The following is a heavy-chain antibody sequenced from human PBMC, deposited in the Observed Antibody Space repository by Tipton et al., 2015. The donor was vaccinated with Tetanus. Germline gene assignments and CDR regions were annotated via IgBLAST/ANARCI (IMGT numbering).Heavy chain of an antibody. Sequence: QLVQSGADVKKPGESLKMSCKGSGYSFTNYWIGWVRQMPGKGLEWMGIIHPGDSDTRYSPSFQGQVTISADKSISTAYLQWSSLQASDTAMYYCARRLGPYTGDQIWHFDLWGRGTLVTVSS. CDR1: GYSFTNYW. CDR2: IHPGDSDT. CDR3: ARRLGPYTGDQIWHFDL. J-gene: IGHJ2*01. D-gene: IGHD7-27*01. V-gene: IGHV5-51*01.